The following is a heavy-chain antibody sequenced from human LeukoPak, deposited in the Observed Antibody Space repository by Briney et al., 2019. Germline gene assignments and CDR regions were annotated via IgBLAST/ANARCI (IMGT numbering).Heavy chain of an antibody. D-gene: IGHD3-16*02. CDR2: INPNSGGT. J-gene: IGHJ4*02. CDR3: ARGDDYVWGSYRTLRGYFDY. Sequence: ASVKVSCKASGYTFTGYYMHWVRQAPGQGLEWMGWINPNSGGTNYAQKFQGWVTMTRDTSISTAYMELSRLRSDDTAVYYCARGDDYVWGSYRTLRGYFDYWGQGTLVAVSS. V-gene: IGHV1-2*04. CDR1: GYTFTGYY.